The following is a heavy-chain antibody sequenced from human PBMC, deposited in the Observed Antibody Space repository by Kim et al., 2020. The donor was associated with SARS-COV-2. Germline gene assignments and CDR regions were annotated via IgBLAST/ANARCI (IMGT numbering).Heavy chain of an antibody. V-gene: IGHV4-39*01. Sequence: SETLSLTCTVSGGSISSSSYYWGWIRQPPGKGLEWIGSIYYSGSTYYNPSLKSRVTISVDTSKNQFSLKLSSVTAADTAVYYCARHGQSAGSGWYWGLEYYLDYWGQGTLVTVSS. D-gene: IGHD6-19*01. CDR3: ARHGQSAGSGWYWGLEYYLDY. CDR1: GGSISSSSYY. CDR2: IYYSGST. J-gene: IGHJ4*02.